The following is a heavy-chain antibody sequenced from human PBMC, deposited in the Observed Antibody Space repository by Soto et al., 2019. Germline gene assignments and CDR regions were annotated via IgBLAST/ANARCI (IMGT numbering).Heavy chain of an antibody. CDR2: IYYTGSS. CDR1: GGSVSSGDYY. CDR3: ARDNGYSYGYTLDH. D-gene: IGHD5-18*01. V-gene: IGHV4-61*08. J-gene: IGHJ4*02. Sequence: SETLSLTCSVSGGSVSSGDYYWSWIRQPPGKGLEWIGYIYYTGSSNYNPSLKRRVTISVDTSKNQFPLKLSSVTAADTAVYYCARDNGYSYGYTLDHWGQGTLVTVSS.